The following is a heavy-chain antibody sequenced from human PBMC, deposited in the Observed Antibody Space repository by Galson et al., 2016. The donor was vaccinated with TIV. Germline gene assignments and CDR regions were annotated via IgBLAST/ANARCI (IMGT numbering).Heavy chain of an antibody. V-gene: IGHV3-30*04. Sequence: SLRLSCAASGFTFSTFAIHWVRQAPGKGLEWVAVITYDGSDKYYAESVKGRFTISRDNSKKTVYLQVNSLGAEDTAVYYCARGRDYYDTSVYYLFDYWGQGTLVTASS. CDR1: GFTFSTFA. CDR3: ARGRDYYDTSVYYLFDY. D-gene: IGHD3-22*01. CDR2: ITYDGSDK. J-gene: IGHJ4*02.